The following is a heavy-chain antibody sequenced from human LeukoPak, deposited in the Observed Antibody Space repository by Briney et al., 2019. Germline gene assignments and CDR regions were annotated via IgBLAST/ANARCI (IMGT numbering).Heavy chain of an antibody. CDR3: ARGEFRTGAKGDYCYYMDV. J-gene: IGHJ6*03. CDR2: INPNSGGT. V-gene: IGHV1-2*02. D-gene: IGHD3/OR15-3a*01. CDR1: GYIFSVYY. Sequence: GASVKVSCKASGYIFSVYYMHWVRQAPGQGLEWMGWINPNSGGTDYAQKLQGRVTMTRDTSISTAYMELIELRSDDTAVYYCARGEFRTGAKGDYCYYMDVWGKGTTVTVSS.